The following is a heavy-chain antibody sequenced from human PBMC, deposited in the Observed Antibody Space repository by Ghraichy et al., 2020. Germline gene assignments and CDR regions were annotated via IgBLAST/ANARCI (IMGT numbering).Heavy chain of an antibody. D-gene: IGHD2-2*01. V-gene: IGHV3-7*01. CDR1: GFTFSSSW. CDR2: IKQDGSEK. J-gene: IGHJ4*02. Sequence: GGSLRLSCAASGFTFSSSWMSWVRQAPGKGLEWVANIKQDGSEKYYVDSVKGRFTISRDNAKNSLYLQMNSLRAEDTAVYYCASRYCSITACFNCGYAYFYNWGQGTLVTVSS. CDR3: ASRYCSITACFNCGYAYFYN.